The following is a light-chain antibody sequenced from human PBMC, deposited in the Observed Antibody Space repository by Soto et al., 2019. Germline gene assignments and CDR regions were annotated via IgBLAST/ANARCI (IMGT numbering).Light chain of an antibody. CDR2: DVS. CDR1: SSDVGGYNY. J-gene: IGLJ1*01. V-gene: IGLV2-14*01. CDR3: SSYISSSTLNV. Sequence: QSALTQPASVSVSPGQSITISCTGTSSDVGGYNYVSWYQQHPGKAPKLMIYDVSKRPSGVSNRFFGSKSGNTASLTISGLQAEDEADYYCSSYISSSTLNVFGTGTKVTVL.